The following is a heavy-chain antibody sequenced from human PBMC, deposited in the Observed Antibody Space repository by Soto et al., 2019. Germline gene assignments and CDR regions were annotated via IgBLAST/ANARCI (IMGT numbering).Heavy chain of an antibody. V-gene: IGHV4-34*01. CDR1: NGSFSGYY. D-gene: IGHD3-22*01. CDR3: AREAYYDSSLIDY. CDR2: INHSGST. J-gene: IGHJ4*02. Sequence: PWETLSLTCAVYNGSFSGYYWTWIRQPPGKGLEWIGEINHSGSTNYNPSLKSRVTISVDTSKNQFSLKLSSVTAADTAVYYCAREAYYDSSLIDYWGQGTLVTVSS.